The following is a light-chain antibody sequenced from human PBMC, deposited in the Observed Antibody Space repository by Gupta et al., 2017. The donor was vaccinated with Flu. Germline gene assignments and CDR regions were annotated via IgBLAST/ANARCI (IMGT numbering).Light chain of an antibody. CDR2: AAS. J-gene: IGKJ2*01. CDR1: QDSRDA. Sequence: DNQMTQSPSSLSASVGDSVTITCRASQDSRDALGWYQQKPGKAPKRLIYAASTLPSGVPSRFSGSGSGTEFTLTISSLQPEDFATYYCLQHNSYPYTFGQGTKLEIK. CDR3: LQHNSYPYT. V-gene: IGKV1-17*01.